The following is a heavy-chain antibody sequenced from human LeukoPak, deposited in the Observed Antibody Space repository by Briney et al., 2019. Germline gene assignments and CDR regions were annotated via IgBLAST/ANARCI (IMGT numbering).Heavy chain of an antibody. CDR3: AKDMVTTKYNWFDP. CDR2: IRYDGSNK. V-gene: IGHV3-30*02. D-gene: IGHD4-17*01. CDR1: GFIFSSYG. J-gene: IGHJ5*02. Sequence: HPGGSLRLSCAASGFIFSSYGMHWVRQAPGKGLEWVAFIRYDGSNKYYADSVKGRFTISRDNSKNTLYLQMNSLRAEDTAVYYCAKDMVTTKYNWFDPLGQGTLVTVSS.